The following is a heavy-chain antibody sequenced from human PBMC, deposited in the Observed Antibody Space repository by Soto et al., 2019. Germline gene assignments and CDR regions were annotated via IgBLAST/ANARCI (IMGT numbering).Heavy chain of an antibody. CDR2: IYYSGST. V-gene: IGHV4-59*01. CDR1: GGSISSYY. Sequence: PSKTLSLTCTVSGGSISSYYWSWIRQPPGKGLEWIGYIYYSGSTNYNPSLKSRVPISVYTSKNQFSLKLSSVTAADTALYYFSFYYRCGYLISFFDYWGQRTLVTVSS. J-gene: IGHJ4*02. D-gene: IGHD3-22*01. CDR3: SFYYRCGYLISFFDY.